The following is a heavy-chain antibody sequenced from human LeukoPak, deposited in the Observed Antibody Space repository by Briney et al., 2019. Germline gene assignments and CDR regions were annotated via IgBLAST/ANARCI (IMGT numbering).Heavy chain of an antibody. CDR1: GYSIRSGFY. V-gene: IGHV4-38-2*02. CDR3: ARDSHRYCSSTSCPSRDYYMDV. D-gene: IGHD2-2*01. J-gene: IGHJ6*03. CDR2: IYHSGIT. Sequence: SETLSLTCTVSGYSIRSGFYWGWIRQPPGKGLEWIGNIYHSGITYYTPSLKSRVTISVDTSKNQFSLKLSSVTAADTAVYYCARDSHRYCSSTSCPSRDYYMDVWGKGTTVTVS.